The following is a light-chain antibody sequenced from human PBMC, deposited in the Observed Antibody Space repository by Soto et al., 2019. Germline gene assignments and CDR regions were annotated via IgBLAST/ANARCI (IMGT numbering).Light chain of an antibody. CDR1: SSDVGGYNY. CDR3: SSYTSSSTLVV. CDR2: DVS. V-gene: IGLV2-14*01. J-gene: IGLJ2*01. Sequence: QSALTQPASVSGSPGQSITISCTGTSSDVGGYNYVSWYQQHPGKAPKLMIYDVSNRPPGVSNRFFGSKSGNTASLTISGLQAEGEADYYCSSYTSSSTLVVFGGGTKLTVL.